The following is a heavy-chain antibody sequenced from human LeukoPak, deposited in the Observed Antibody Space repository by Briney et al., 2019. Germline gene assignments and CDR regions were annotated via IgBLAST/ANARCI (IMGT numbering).Heavy chain of an antibody. CDR3: ARPFMNYYDSSGYPGDY. CDR2: IYPGDSDT. Sequence: GESLKISCKGSGYSFTSYWIGWVPQMPGKGLEWMGIIYPGDSDTRYSPSFQGQVTISADKSISTAYLQWSSLKASDTAMYYCARPFMNYYDSSGYPGDYWGQGTLVTVSS. J-gene: IGHJ4*02. CDR1: GYSFTSYW. D-gene: IGHD3-22*01. V-gene: IGHV5-51*01.